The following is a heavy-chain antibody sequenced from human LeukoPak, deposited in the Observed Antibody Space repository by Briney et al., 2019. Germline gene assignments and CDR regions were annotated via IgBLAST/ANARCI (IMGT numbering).Heavy chain of an antibody. CDR2: ISPRGDIT. CDR3: AKDDDWGRFNH. V-gene: IGHV3-23*01. Sequence: GGSLRLSCAGSGFTMSTNAMNWVRQAPGKGLEWVSGISPRGDITYYKDSVRGRFTISRDNFKNTVSLQLNSLRAEDTAMYYCAKDDDWGRFNHWGQGTLVTVSS. CDR1: GFTMSTNA. D-gene: IGHD3-16*01. J-gene: IGHJ1*01.